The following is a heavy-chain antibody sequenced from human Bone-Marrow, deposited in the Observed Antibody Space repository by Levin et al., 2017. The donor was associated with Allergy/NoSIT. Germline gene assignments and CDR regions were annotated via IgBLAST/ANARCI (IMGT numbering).Heavy chain of an antibody. D-gene: IGHD2-15*01. J-gene: IGHJ4*02. CDR1: GYPFTAYN. CDR3: ARDPAGYCSGGGCYSFHFDY. Sequence: PVASVKVSCKPSGYPFTAYNIHWVRQAPGQGLEYMGWMNPNNDGAKFASKFQGRVTVTRDTSISTAFMELNRLTSDDTAVYYCARDPAGYCSGGGCYSFHFDYWGQGTLVTVSS. CDR2: MNPNNDGA. V-gene: IGHV1-2*02.